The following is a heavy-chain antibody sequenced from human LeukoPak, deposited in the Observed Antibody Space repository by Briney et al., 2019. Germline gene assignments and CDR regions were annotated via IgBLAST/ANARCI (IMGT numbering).Heavy chain of an antibody. CDR2: IYATGST. Sequence: SKTLSLTCTVSGASISSYYWSWIRQPAGKGLEWIGRIYATGSTNYNPSLESRVTMSVDTSKNHLSLKVTSVTAADTAVYYCAREFSTNWFDPWGQGTLVTVSS. CDR3: AREFSTNWFDP. V-gene: IGHV4-4*07. CDR1: GASISSYY. J-gene: IGHJ5*02.